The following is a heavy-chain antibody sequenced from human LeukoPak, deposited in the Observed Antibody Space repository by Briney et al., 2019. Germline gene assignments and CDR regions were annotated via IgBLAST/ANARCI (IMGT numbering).Heavy chain of an antibody. J-gene: IGHJ4*02. CDR2: INHSGST. V-gene: IGHV4-34*08. Sequence: PGGSLRLSCAASGFTFSSYWMSWIRQPPGKGLEWIGEINHSGSTNYNPSLKSRVTISVDTSKNQFSLKLSSVTAADTAVYYCATEYYDFWSGYHQVFDYWGQGTLVTVSS. CDR1: GFTFSSYW. CDR3: ATEYYDFWSGYHQVFDY. D-gene: IGHD3-3*01.